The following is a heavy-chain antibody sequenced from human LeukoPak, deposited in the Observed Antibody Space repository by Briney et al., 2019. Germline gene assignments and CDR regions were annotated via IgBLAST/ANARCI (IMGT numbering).Heavy chain of an antibody. V-gene: IGHV4-59*01. J-gene: IGHJ5*02. CDR1: GGSISSYY. Sequence: SETLSLTCPVSGGSISSYYWSWIRQPPGKGLEWIGYIYNSGSTNYNPSLKSRFTISVDTSKNQFSLKLRSVTAADTAVYYCARVGCHDGSSYNWFDPWGQGTLVTVSS. D-gene: IGHD2-15*01. CDR3: ARVGCHDGSSYNWFDP. CDR2: IYNSGST.